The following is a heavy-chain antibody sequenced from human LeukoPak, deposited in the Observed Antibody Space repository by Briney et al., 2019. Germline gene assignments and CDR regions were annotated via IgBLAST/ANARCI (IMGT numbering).Heavy chain of an antibody. CDR3: ARAGGSYLGEFIY. Sequence: GGSLRRSCAASGFIFSDYYMSWIRQAPGKGLEWVSYIGSSGRAIYYADSVKGRFTISRDNAKNSLFLQMNTLKAEDTAVYCCARAGGSYLGEFIYWGQGTLVTVSS. J-gene: IGHJ4*02. V-gene: IGHV3-11*01. D-gene: IGHD1-26*01. CDR1: GFIFSDYY. CDR2: IGSSGRAI.